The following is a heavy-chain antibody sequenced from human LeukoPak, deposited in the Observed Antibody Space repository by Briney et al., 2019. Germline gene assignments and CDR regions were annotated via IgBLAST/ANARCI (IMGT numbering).Heavy chain of an antibody. CDR3: ASPSGYSGYEHAFDI. D-gene: IGHD5-12*01. Sequence: SETLSLTCTVSGGSISSSSYYWGWIRQPPGKGLERIGSIYYSGSTYYNPSLKSRVTISVDTSKNQFSLKLSSVTAADTAVYYCASPSGYSGYEHAFDIWGQGTMVTVSS. CDR1: GGSISSSSYY. V-gene: IGHV4-39*01. J-gene: IGHJ3*02. CDR2: IYYSGST.